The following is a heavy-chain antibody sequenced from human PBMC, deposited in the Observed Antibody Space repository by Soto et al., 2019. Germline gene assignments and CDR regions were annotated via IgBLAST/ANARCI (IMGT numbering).Heavy chain of an antibody. CDR3: AKDDGLGYDYGSGSSPWGAFDI. CDR1: GFTFSSYG. CDR2: ISYDGSNK. J-gene: IGHJ3*02. D-gene: IGHD3-10*01. V-gene: IGHV3-30*18. Sequence: QVQLVESGGGVVQPGRSLRLSCAASGFTFSSYGMHWVRQAPGKGLEWVAVISYDGSNKYYADSVKGRFTISRDNSKNTLYLQMNSRRAEDTAVYYCAKDDGLGYDYGSGSSPWGAFDIWGQGTMVTVSS.